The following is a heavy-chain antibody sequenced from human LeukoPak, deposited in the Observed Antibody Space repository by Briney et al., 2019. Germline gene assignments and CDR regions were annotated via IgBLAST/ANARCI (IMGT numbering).Heavy chain of an antibody. J-gene: IGHJ4*02. Sequence: PGGSLRLSCAASGFTFSSYSMNWVRQAPGKGLEWVSCISSSSSTIYYADSVKGRFTISRDNAKNSLYLQMNSLRAEDTAVYYCARYDYGDYLFDYWGQGTLVTVSS. CDR2: ISSSSSTI. CDR3: ARYDYGDYLFDY. V-gene: IGHV3-48*01. CDR1: GFTFSSYS. D-gene: IGHD4-17*01.